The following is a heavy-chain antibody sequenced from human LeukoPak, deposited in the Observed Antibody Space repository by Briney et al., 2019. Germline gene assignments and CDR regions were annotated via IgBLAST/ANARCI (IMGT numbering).Heavy chain of an antibody. CDR2: IKHDDTEI. J-gene: IGHJ4*02. CDR3: ARGGYYNFWTSLVDY. Sequence: GGSLRLSCAASGFDFNKYWMNWVRQAPGKGLEWVANIKHDDTEINYVDSVRGRFTVSRDNAKNSLYLQLNSLRHEDAAVYFCARGGYYNFWTSLVDYWGLGTRVTVSS. D-gene: IGHD3-3*01. CDR1: GFDFNKYW. V-gene: IGHV3-7*01.